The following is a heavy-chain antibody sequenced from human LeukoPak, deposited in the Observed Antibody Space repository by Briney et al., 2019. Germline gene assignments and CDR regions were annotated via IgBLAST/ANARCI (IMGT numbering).Heavy chain of an antibody. D-gene: IGHD3-22*01. Sequence: SETLSLTCAVYGGSFSGYYWSWIRQPPGKGLEWIGEINHSGSTNYNPSLKSRVTISVDTSKNQFSLKLSSVTAADTAVYYCARVPNDSSGYPLDYWGQGTLVTVSS. V-gene: IGHV4-34*01. CDR1: GGSFSGYY. CDR3: ARVPNDSSGYPLDY. CDR2: INHSGST. J-gene: IGHJ4*02.